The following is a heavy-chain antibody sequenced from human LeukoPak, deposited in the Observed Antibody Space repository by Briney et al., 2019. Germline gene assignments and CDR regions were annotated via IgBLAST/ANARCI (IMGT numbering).Heavy chain of an antibody. V-gene: IGHV1-46*01. CDR1: GYTFTSYY. CDR2: INPSGGST. J-gene: IGHJ4*02. CDR3: ARSPGILIVVVPAATLDY. Sequence: ASVKVSCKASGYTFTSYYMHWVRQAPGQGLEWMGIINPSGGSTSYAQKFQGRVTMTRDTSTSTVYMELSSLRSEDTAVYYCARSPGILIVVVPAATLDYWGQGTLVTVSS. D-gene: IGHD2-2*01.